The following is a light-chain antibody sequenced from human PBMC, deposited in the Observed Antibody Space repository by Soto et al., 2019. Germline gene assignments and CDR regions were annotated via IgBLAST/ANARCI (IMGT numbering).Light chain of an antibody. CDR1: SSDVGGYNY. J-gene: IGLJ1*01. Sequence: QSALTQPASVSGSHGQSITISCTGTSSDVGGYNYVSWYQQHPGKAPKLIIYEVNNRPSGVSNRFSGSKSGSTASLTISGLQSEDEADYYCCSFAGNYIYVFGTGTKLTVL. CDR2: EVN. CDR3: CSFAGNYIYV. V-gene: IGLV2-14*01.